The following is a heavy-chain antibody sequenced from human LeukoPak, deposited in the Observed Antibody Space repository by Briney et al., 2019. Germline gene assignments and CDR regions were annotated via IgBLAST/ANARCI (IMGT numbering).Heavy chain of an antibody. Sequence: ASVKVSCKASGYTFTSYDINWVRQATGQGLEWMGWMNPNSGNTGYAQKFQGRVTMTRNTSISTAYMGLSSLRSEDTAVYYCARMVRVLEWFCYGENWFDPWGQGTLVTVSS. D-gene: IGHD3-3*01. CDR1: GYTFTSYD. V-gene: IGHV1-8*01. CDR3: ARMVRVLEWFCYGENWFDP. CDR2: MNPNSGNT. J-gene: IGHJ5*02.